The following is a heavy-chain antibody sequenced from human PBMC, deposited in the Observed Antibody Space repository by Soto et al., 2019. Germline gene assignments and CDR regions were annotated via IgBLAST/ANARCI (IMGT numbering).Heavy chain of an antibody. J-gene: IGHJ4*02. CDR1: GFTFSRYG. D-gene: IGHD2-21*02. CDR3: ARDADFEDHGLAY. Sequence: QVHLVESGGGVVQPGRPLRLSCAASGFTFSRYGMHWVRQAPGKGLEWVGVIVRDGGQKQYADSVRGRFTIPRDNSRDTLSLEVTCVTVDATAVYSCARDADFEDHGLAYWGQGTLVTVSS. V-gene: IGHV3-33*01. CDR2: IVRDGGQK.